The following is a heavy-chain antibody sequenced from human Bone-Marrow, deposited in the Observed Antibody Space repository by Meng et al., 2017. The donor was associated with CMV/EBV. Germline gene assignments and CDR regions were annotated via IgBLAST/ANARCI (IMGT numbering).Heavy chain of an antibody. CDR2: ISWNSGSI. CDR1: GFTFSTYD. CDR3: AKSGRGGYCSGGTTCSDWFDT. V-gene: IGHV3-23*01. J-gene: IGHJ5*02. D-gene: IGHD2-15*01. Sequence: GGSLRLSCAASGFTFSTYDMSWVRQAPGKGLEWVSGISWNSGSIGYADSVKGRFTISRDNSKNTLYLQMNSLRPEDTAVYYCAKSGRGGYCSGGTTCSDWFDTWGQGTLVTVSS.